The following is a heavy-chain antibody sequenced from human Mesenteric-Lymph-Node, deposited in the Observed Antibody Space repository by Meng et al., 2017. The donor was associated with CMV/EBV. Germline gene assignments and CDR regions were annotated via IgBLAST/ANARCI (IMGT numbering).Heavy chain of an antibody. Sequence: GESLKISCAASGFTVSSNYMSWVRQAPGKGLEWVSSISGRGVYTYYADSVKGRFTVPRDNSKNTMYLQMDSLRAEDTAIYYCARDTGEAAAGLLDRWGQGTLVTVSS. J-gene: IGHJ5*02. CDR3: ARDTGEAAAGLLDR. D-gene: IGHD6-13*01. CDR1: GFTVSSNY. CDR2: ISGRGVYT. V-gene: IGHV3-23*01.